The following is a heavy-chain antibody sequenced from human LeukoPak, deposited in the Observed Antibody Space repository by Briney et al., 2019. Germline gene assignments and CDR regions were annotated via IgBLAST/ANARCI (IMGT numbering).Heavy chain of an antibody. J-gene: IGHJ5*02. Sequence: SETLSLTCSVSGDSISIYYWSWIRQPPGKGLEWIGYIYNSGSTNYNPSLKSRVTISVDRSKNQFSLELTSVTAADTAVYYCAREMLDNHWFDPWGQGTLVTVSS. D-gene: IGHD3-10*02. CDR3: AREMLDNHWFDP. CDR1: GDSISIYY. V-gene: IGHV4-59*12. CDR2: IYNSGST.